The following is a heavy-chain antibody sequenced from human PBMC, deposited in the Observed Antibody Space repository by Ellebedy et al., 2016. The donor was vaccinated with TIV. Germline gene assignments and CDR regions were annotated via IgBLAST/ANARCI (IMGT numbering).Heavy chain of an antibody. CDR1: GFTFSGGW. CDR3: AIDSLMYRGDGEDYWGLDS. CDR2: IKADGSKT. J-gene: IGHJ4*02. D-gene: IGHD2-21*01. Sequence: GESLKISCAASGFTFSGGWMSWVRQAPGKGLEWVANIKADGSKTYQLDSVKGRFAITRADAKNSLYLQMNSLRPDDTAVYYCAIDSLMYRGDGEDYWGLDSWGQGTLVTVSP. V-gene: IGHV3-7*03.